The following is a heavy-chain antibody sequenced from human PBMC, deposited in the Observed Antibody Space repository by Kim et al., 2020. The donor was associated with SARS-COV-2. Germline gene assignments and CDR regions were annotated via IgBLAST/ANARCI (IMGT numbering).Heavy chain of an antibody. V-gene: IGHV3-30*01. Sequence: DCGKGRFTISRDNSKNTLYLRMNGLRAEDTAVYYCARDTSSWYVYYYGMYVWGQGTTVTVSS. D-gene: IGHD6-13*01. CDR3: ARDTSSWYVYYYGMYV. J-gene: IGHJ6*02.